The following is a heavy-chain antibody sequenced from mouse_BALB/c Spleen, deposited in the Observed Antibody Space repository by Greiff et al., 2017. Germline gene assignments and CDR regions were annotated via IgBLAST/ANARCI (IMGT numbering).Heavy chain of an antibody. Sequence: VQLQQSGAELVKPGASVKLSCTASGFNIKDTYMHWVKQRPEQGLEWIGRIDPANGNTKYDPKFQGKATITADTSSNTAYLQLSSLTSEDTAVYYCARDFVTTVVADYAMDYGGQGTSVTVSS. CDR2: IDPANGNT. CDR3: ARDFVTTVVADYAMDY. D-gene: IGHD1-1*01. CDR1: GFNIKDTY. J-gene: IGHJ4*01. V-gene: IGHV14-3*02.